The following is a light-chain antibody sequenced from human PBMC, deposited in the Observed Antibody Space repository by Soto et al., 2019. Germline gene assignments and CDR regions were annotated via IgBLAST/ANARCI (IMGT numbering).Light chain of an antibody. Sequence: QSVLTQPASVSGSPGQSITISCTGTSGDVGAYNFVSWYQQHPGEAPKLIVYHVSDRPSGFSSRFSGSKSGNSASLTISGLHAEDEADYYCSSYAGSDTFVFGTGTKVTVL. CDR2: HVS. CDR3: SSYAGSDTFV. J-gene: IGLJ1*01. CDR1: SGDVGAYNF. V-gene: IGLV2-14*03.